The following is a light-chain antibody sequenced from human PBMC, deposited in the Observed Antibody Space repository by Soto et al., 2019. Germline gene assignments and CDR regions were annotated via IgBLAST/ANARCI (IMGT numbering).Light chain of an antibody. J-gene: IGLJ1*01. CDR1: SSDIGDYNY. CDR3: CSYSTTIPYV. Sequence: QSALTQPASVSGSPGQSITISCTGTSSDIGDYNYVSWYQQYPGKAPKLIISEVSSRPSGISNRFSGSKSASTASLTISGLQPEDEADYYCCSYSTTIPYVFGTGTKVT. V-gene: IGLV2-14*01. CDR2: EVS.